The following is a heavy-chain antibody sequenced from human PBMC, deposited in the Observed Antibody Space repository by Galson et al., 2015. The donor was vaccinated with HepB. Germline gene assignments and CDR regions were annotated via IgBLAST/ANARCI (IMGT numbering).Heavy chain of an antibody. CDR2: ISAYNGNT. CDR3: ARDSRFRYSGSYSGPQGYYYYIDV. V-gene: IGHV1-18*01. Sequence: SVKVSCKASGYTFTSYGISWVRQAPGQGLEWMGWISAYNGNTNYAQKLQGRVTMTTDTSTSTAYMELRSLRSDDTAVYYCARDSRFRYSGSYSGPQGYYYYIDVWGKGTTVTVSS. J-gene: IGHJ6*03. CDR1: GYTFTSYG. D-gene: IGHD1-26*01.